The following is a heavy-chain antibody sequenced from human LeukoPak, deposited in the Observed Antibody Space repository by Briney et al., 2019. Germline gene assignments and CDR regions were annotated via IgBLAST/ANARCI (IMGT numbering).Heavy chain of an antibody. Sequence: GGSLRLSCAPSGFTFSNYNMNWVRHAPGKGLEWVSSISSSGSYIYYADSMKGRFTISRDNAKNSLYLQMNSLRAEDTAVYYCASRASCGGDCYQFDYWGQGTLVTVSS. CDR3: ASRASCGGDCYQFDY. CDR2: ISSSGSYI. D-gene: IGHD2-21*02. J-gene: IGHJ4*02. V-gene: IGHV3-21*01. CDR1: GFTFSNYN.